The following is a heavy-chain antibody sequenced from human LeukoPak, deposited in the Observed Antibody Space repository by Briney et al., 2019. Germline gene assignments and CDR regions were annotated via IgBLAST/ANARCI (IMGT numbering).Heavy chain of an antibody. CDR3: ASAVGGFWSGYEIDY. D-gene: IGHD3-3*01. CDR1: GGSISSSSYY. CDR2: IYYSGST. Sequence: SETLSLTCTVPGGSISSSSYYWGWIRQPPGKGLEWIGSIYYSGSTYYNPSLKSRVTISVDTSKNQFSLKLSSVTAADTAVYYCASAVGGFWSGYEIDYWGQGTLVTVSS. V-gene: IGHV4-39*07. J-gene: IGHJ4*02.